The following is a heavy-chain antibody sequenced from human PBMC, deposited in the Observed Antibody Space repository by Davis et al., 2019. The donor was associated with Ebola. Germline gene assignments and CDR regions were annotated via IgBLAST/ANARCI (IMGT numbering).Heavy chain of an antibody. CDR1: GFVFSSYV. CDR3: AKNQDCSGGSCYYYGMDV. Sequence: GESLKISCAASGFVFSSYVMSWVRRAPGKGLEWVSAISGSGGSTYYADSVKGRFTISRDNSKNTLYLQMNSLRAEDTAVYYCAKNQDCSGGSCYYYGMDVWGQGTTVTVSS. CDR2: ISGSGGST. D-gene: IGHD2-15*01. V-gene: IGHV3-23*01. J-gene: IGHJ6*02.